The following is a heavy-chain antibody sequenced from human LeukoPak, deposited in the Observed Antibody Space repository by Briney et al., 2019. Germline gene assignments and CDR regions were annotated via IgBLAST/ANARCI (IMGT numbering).Heavy chain of an antibody. CDR3: ASDKTDRMNSGYDN. Sequence: GGSLRLSCAASGFTFSTYAMHWVRQAPGKGLEWVAVISYDGSNKYYADSVKGRFTISRDNSKNTLYLQMNSLRAEDTAVYYCASDKTDRMNSGYDNWGQGTLVTVSS. J-gene: IGHJ4*02. CDR1: GFTFSTYA. V-gene: IGHV3-30-3*01. CDR2: ISYDGSNK. D-gene: IGHD5-12*01.